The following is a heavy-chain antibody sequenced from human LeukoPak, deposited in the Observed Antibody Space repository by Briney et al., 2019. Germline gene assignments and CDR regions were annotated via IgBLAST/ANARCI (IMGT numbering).Heavy chain of an antibody. J-gene: IGHJ6*03. CDR3: ASRYCSGGSCYSGLNNYYSMDV. CDR2: IYTSGST. D-gene: IGHD2-15*01. CDR1: GGSISSYY. Sequence: SETLSLTCTASGGSISSYYWSWIRQPAGEGLEWIGRIYTSGSTNYNPSLKSRVTMSVDTSKNQFSLKLSSVTAADTAVYYCASRYCSGGSCYSGLNNYYSMDVWGKGTTVTVSS. V-gene: IGHV4-4*07.